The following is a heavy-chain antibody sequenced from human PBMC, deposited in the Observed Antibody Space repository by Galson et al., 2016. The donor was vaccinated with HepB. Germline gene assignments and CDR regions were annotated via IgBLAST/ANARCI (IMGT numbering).Heavy chain of an antibody. J-gene: IGHJ4*02. CDR1: GLTFSRCD. CDR3: ARGDSSGYYSGSRGFDY. D-gene: IGHD3-22*01. V-gene: IGHV3-13*01. CDR2: IGTAGDT. Sequence: SLRLSCAASGLTFSRCDMHWVRQATGKGLEWVSAIGTAGDTYYPGSVRGRFTISRENSKNSLYLQMNSLTAGDTAVYYCARGDSSGYYSGSRGFDYWGQGTLVTVSS.